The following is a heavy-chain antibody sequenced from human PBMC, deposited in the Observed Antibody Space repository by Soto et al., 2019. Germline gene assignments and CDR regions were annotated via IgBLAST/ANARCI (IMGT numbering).Heavy chain of an antibody. CDR3: ARVDLGISIAAAGRDYYYYYMDV. V-gene: IGHV4-59*01. CDR1: GGSISSYY. D-gene: IGHD6-13*01. J-gene: IGHJ6*03. Sequence: SETLSLTCTVSGGSISSYYWSWIRQPPGKGLEWIGYIYYSGSTNYNPSLKSRVTISVDTSKNQFSLKLSSVTAADTAVYYCARVDLGISIAAAGRDYYYYYMDVWGKGTTVTVSS. CDR2: IYYSGST.